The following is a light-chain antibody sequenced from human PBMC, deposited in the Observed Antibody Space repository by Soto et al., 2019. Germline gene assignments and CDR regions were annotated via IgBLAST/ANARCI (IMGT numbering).Light chain of an antibody. J-gene: IGLJ3*02. CDR3: QSYDSSLSGSGV. CDR1: TSNIGAGYD. V-gene: IGLV1-40*01. Sequence: QSVLTQPPSVSGAPGQRVTISCTGSTSNIGAGYDVHWYQQLPGTAPRLLISSHNNRPSGAPDRFFGSKSGTSASLTIIGLQAEDEADYYCQSYDSSLSGSGVFGGGTKVTVL. CDR2: SHN.